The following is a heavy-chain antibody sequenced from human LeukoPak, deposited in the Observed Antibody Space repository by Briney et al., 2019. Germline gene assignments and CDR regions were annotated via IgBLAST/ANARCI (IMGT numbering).Heavy chain of an antibody. CDR1: GYSFTSYW. V-gene: IGHV5-51*01. D-gene: IGHD2-2*02. CDR3: AILDSDIVVVPAAIGLYYFDY. CDR2: IYPGDSDT. J-gene: IGHJ4*02. Sequence: GESLKISCQGSGYSFTSYWFGWVRRMPGKGLEWRGIIYPGDSDTRYSPSFQGEVTISADKSISTAYLKWSSLKASDTAMYYCAILDSDIVVVPAAIGLYYFDYWGQGTLVTVSS.